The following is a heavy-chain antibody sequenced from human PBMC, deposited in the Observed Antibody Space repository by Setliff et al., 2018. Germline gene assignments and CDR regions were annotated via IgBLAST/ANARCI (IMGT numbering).Heavy chain of an antibody. CDR2: MYTSGTT. Sequence: PSETLSLTCTVSDVSISSSSFYWSWIRLPPGKGLEWIGYMYTSGTTEYNPSLNSRVTMSLDTSKNQFSLNLSSVTAADTAVYYCARGGGVAAAAWFDPWGQGTLVTVSS. V-gene: IGHV4-61*05. CDR1: DVSISSSSFY. D-gene: IGHD2-15*01. CDR3: ARGGGVAAAAWFDP. J-gene: IGHJ5*02.